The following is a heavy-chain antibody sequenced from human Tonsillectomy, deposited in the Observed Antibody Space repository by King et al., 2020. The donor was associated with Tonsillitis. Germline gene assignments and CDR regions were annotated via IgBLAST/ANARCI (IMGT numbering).Heavy chain of an antibody. CDR1: GYTLTELS. Sequence: QLVQSGAEVKKPGASVKVSCKVSGYTLTELSMHWVRQAPGKGLEWMGGFDPEDGETIYAQKFQGRVTMTEDTSTDTTYMELSSLRSEDTAVYYCATGYSSGWSFAFDIWGQGTMVTVSS. V-gene: IGHV1-24*01. J-gene: IGHJ3*02. CDR3: ATGYSSGWSFAFDI. D-gene: IGHD6-19*01. CDR2: FDPEDGET.